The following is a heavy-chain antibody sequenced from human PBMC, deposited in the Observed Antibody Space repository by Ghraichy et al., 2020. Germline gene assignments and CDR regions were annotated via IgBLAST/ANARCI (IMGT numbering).Heavy chain of an antibody. D-gene: IGHD3-3*01. V-gene: IGHV3-48*02. CDR2: ITSSSSTI. CDR1: GFTFSSYS. CDR3: AGAKTYYDFWSGYVRPPYGMDV. J-gene: IGHJ6*02. Sequence: GGSLRLSCAASGFTFSSYSMSWVRQAPGKGLEWVSYITSSSSTIYYAASVKGRFTISRDNAKNSLYLQMNSLRDEDTAVYYCAGAKTYYDFWSGYVRPPYGMDVWGQGTTVTVSS.